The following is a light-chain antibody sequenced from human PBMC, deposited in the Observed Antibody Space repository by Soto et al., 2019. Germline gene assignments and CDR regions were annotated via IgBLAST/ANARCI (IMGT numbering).Light chain of an antibody. CDR3: QQYESFFPLT. CDR2: KAS. CDR1: QNINSW. Sequence: DIQMTQSPSTLSASVGDRVTITCRASQNINSWLAWYQQKPGKAPKLLIYKASNLESGVPSRFSGSGSGTYFTLTISSLQPDDFATYHCQQYESFFPLTFGGGTKVEIK. J-gene: IGKJ4*01. V-gene: IGKV1-5*03.